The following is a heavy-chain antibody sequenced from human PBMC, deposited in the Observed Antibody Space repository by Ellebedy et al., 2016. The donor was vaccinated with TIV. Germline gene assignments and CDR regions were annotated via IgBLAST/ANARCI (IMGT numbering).Heavy chain of an antibody. D-gene: IGHD5-12*01. Sequence: GESLKISCAASGFIFSSYWLSWVRQAPGKGLEWVASIKEDGSHKEYVDSVEGRFAISRDNAKNFLYLQMTSLRAEDTAVYYCAKWRWWQSEFDFWGQGTLVTVSS. J-gene: IGHJ4*02. CDR2: IKEDGSHK. V-gene: IGHV3-7*03. CDR3: AKWRWWQSEFDF. CDR1: GFIFSSYW.